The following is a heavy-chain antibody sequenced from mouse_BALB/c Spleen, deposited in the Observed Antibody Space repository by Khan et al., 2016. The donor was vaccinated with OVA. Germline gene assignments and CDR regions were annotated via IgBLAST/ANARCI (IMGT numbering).Heavy chain of an antibody. CDR2: INTYTGEP. J-gene: IGHJ4*01. V-gene: IGHV9-3-1*01. D-gene: IGHD2-10*01. CDR3: ARPPYLSYTLAH. CDR1: GYTFTNYG. Sequence: QIQLVQSGPELKKPGETVKISCKASGYTFTNYGMNWVKQSPGKTLKWMGWINTYTGEPTYADDFTGRFAFSLETSSSTAYLQINNLQNEDTATYFCARPPYLSYTLAHWGQGTSVTVSS.